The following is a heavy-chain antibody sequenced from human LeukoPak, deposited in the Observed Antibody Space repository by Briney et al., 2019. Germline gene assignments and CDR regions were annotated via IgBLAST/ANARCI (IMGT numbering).Heavy chain of an antibody. J-gene: IGHJ6*03. CDR3: ARWKDGSGSYYLYYMDV. V-gene: IGHV4-59*01. CDR1: GGSISNYY. Sequence: PSETLSLTCTVSGGSISNYYWSWIRQPPGKGLEWIGYIYYSGSTNYNPSLKSRVTISVDTSKNQFSLNLSSVTAADPAVYYCARWKDGSGSYYLYYMDVWGRGTTVTVSS. CDR2: IYYSGST. D-gene: IGHD3-10*01.